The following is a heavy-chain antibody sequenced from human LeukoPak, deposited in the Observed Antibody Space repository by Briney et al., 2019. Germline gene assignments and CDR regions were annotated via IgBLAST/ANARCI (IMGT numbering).Heavy chain of an antibody. CDR2: INHSGST. J-gene: IGHJ6*02. D-gene: IGHD3-10*01. CDR3: ARGITMVRGVHVYYYGMDA. V-gene: IGHV4-34*01. Sequence: PSETLSLTCAVYGGSFSGYYWSWIRQPPGKGLEWIGEINHSGSTNYNPSLKSRVTISVDTSKNQFSLKLSSVTAADTAVYYCARGITMVRGVHVYYYGMDAWGQGTTVTVSS. CDR1: GGSFSGYY.